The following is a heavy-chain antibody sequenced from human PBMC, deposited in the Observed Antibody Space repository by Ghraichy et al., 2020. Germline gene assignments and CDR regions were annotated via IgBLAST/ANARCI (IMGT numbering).Heavy chain of an antibody. Sequence: SETLSLTCTVSGGSISSYYWSWIRQPPGKGLEWIGYIYYSGSTNYNPSLKSRVTISVDTSKNQFSLKLSSVTAADTAVYYCASSYDILTGYYYYGMDVWGQGTTVTVSS. D-gene: IGHD3-9*01. V-gene: IGHV4-59*01. J-gene: IGHJ6*02. CDR2: IYYSGST. CDR1: GGSISSYY. CDR3: ASSYDILTGYYYYGMDV.